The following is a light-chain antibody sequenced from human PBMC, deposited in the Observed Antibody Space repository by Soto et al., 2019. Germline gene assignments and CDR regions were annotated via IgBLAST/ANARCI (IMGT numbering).Light chain of an antibody. J-gene: IGKJ2*01. Sequence: EIVLTQSPGTLSWSPGERATLPCRASQSVSSSYLAWYQQKPGQTPRLLNYGASSTATGIPDRFSGSGSGTDFTLTISRLEPEDFAVYYCQQFGNSPYTFGQGTELDIK. CDR2: GAS. V-gene: IGKV3-20*01. CDR1: QSVSSSY. CDR3: QQFGNSPYT.